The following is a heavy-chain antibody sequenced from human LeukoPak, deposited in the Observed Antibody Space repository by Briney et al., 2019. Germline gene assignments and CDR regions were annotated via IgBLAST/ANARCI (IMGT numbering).Heavy chain of an antibody. CDR3: ARRAMVRGVMNAFDI. CDR2: ISSSSSYT. V-gene: IGHV3-11*06. D-gene: IGHD3-10*01. J-gene: IGHJ3*02. CDR1: GFTFSDYY. Sequence: GGSLRLSCAASGFTFSDYYMSWIRQAPGKGLEWVSYISSSSSYTNYADSVKGRFTISRDNAKNSLYLQVNSLRAEDTAVYYCARRAMVRGVMNAFDIWGQGTMVTVSS.